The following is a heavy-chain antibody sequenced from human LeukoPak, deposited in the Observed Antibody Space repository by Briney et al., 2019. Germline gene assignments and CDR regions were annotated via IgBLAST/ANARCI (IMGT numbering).Heavy chain of an antibody. D-gene: IGHD2-21*02. Sequence: GGSLRLSCAASGFTFSSYGMHWVRQAPGKGLEWVAFIRYDGSNKYYADSVKGRFTISRDNSKNTLYLQMNSLRAEDTAVYYCARDVGFPVTASYYFDYWGQGTLVTVSS. CDR1: GFTFSSYG. CDR2: IRYDGSNK. J-gene: IGHJ4*02. CDR3: ARDVGFPVTASYYFDY. V-gene: IGHV3-30*02.